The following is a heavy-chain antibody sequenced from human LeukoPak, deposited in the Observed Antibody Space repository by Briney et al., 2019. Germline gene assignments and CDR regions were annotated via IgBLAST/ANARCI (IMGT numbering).Heavy chain of an antibody. D-gene: IGHD5-18*01. V-gene: IGHV3-9*01. CDR1: GFTFDDYA. J-gene: IGHJ4*02. CDR3: ARGLEKGYSYGIDY. Sequence: GRSLRLSCAASGFTFDDYAMHWVRQAPGKGLEWVSGISWNSGTIGHADSVKGRFTISRDNAKDSLYPQMNSLRTDDTALYYCARGLEKGYSYGIDYWGQGTLVTVSS. CDR2: ISWNSGTI.